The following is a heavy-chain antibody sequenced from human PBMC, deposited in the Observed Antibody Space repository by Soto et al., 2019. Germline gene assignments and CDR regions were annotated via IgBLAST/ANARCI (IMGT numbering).Heavy chain of an antibody. Sequence: QITLKESGPTLVNPTQTLTLTCTFSGFSLSTSGVGVGWIRQPPGKALEWLALIYWNDDKRYSPSLKSRLTITKDTSKNQVVLTMTNMAPVDTATYYCALSDTAMATPSYFDYWGQGTLVTVSS. V-gene: IGHV2-5*01. D-gene: IGHD5-18*01. CDR3: ALSDTAMATPSYFDY. CDR2: IYWNDDK. CDR1: GFSLSTSGVG. J-gene: IGHJ4*02.